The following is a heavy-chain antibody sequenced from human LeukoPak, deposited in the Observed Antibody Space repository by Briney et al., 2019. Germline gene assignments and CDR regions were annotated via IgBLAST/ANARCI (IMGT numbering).Heavy chain of an antibody. J-gene: IGHJ4*02. CDR1: GFTFNRYS. CDR3: AKGDTTWELPHDY. V-gene: IGHV3-21*01. D-gene: IGHD1-26*01. CDR2: ISRSSSYI. Sequence: PGGSLRLSCAASGFTFNRYSMNWVRQAPGKGLEWVSSISRSSSYIYYADSMQGRFTISRDNAKNSLYLQMNSLRAEDTAVYYCAKGDTTWELPHDYWGQGTLVTVSS.